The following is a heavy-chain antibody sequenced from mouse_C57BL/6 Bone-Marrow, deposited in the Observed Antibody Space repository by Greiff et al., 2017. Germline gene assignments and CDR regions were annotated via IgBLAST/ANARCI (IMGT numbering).Heavy chain of an antibody. V-gene: IGHV1-7*01. Sequence: VQLQQSGAELAKPGASVKLSCKASGYTFNSYWMHWVKQRPGQGLEWIGYINPSSGYTKYNQKFKDKATLTADNSSNTAYMQLSSLTYEDSAVYYCARLDDYGYAMDYWGQGTSVTVSS. CDR2: INPSSGYT. D-gene: IGHD2-4*01. J-gene: IGHJ4*01. CDR1: GYTFNSYW. CDR3: ARLDDYGYAMDY.